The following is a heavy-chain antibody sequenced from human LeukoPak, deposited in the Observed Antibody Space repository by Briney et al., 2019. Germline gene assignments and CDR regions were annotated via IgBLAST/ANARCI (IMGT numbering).Heavy chain of an antibody. CDR2: ISYDGSNK. D-gene: IGHD6-13*01. J-gene: IGHJ5*02. Sequence: PGGSLRLSCAASGFTFSSYGMHWVRQAPGKGLEWVAVISYDGSNKYYADSVKGRFTISRDNSKNTLYLQMNSLRAEDTAVYYCARDPHSSSWLANWFDPWGQGTLVTVSS. CDR3: ARDPHSSSWLANWFDP. V-gene: IGHV3-30*03. CDR1: GFTFSSYG.